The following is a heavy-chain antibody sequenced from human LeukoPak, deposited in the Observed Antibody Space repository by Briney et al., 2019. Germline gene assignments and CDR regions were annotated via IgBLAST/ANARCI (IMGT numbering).Heavy chain of an antibody. CDR3: ARDPGSRLRWSHPAAFDI. J-gene: IGHJ3*02. D-gene: IGHD4-23*01. Sequence: PGGSLRLSCAASGFTFSDYYMSWIRQAPGKGLEWVSYISSSSSTIYYADSVKGRFTISRDNAKNSLYLQMNSLRAEDTAVYYCARDPGSRLRWSHPAAFDIWGQGTMVTVSS. V-gene: IGHV3-11*04. CDR1: GFTFSDYY. CDR2: ISSSSSTI.